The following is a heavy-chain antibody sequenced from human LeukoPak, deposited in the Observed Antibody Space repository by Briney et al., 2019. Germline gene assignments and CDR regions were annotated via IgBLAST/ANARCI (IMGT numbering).Heavy chain of an antibody. CDR1: GFTFSDHY. CDR2: TRKKGNSYTT. V-gene: IGHV3-72*01. D-gene: IGHD3-10*01. CDR3: ARDSVVRGAPEFDY. J-gene: IGHJ4*02. Sequence: GGSLRLSCAASGFTFSDHYVDWVRQAPGKGLEWVGRTRKKGNSYTTEYAASVSGRFTISRDDSNNALYLQMNSLRAEDTAVYYCARDSVVRGAPEFDYWGQGTLVTVSS.